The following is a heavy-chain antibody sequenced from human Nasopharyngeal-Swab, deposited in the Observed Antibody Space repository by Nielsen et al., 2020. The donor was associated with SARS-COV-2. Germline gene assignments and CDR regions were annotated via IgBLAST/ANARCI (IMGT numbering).Heavy chain of an antibody. Sequence: SQTLSLTCAISGDSVSSHSAGWNWIRQSPSRGLERLGRTLYRSKWYNDYAESVKSRIAVNPDTSKNQFSLQLNSVTPEDTAVYYCARGRDFSFDSWGQGTLVTASS. V-gene: IGHV6-1*01. CDR1: GDSVSSHSAG. D-gene: IGHD3-3*01. CDR3: ARGRDFSFDS. J-gene: IGHJ4*02. CDR2: TLYRSKWYN.